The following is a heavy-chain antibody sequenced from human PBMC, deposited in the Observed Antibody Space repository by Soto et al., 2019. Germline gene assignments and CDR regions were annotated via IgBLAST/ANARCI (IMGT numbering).Heavy chain of an antibody. CDR2: IYYSGST. CDR3: ARVAGSSGWRIFDY. V-gene: IGHV4-59*01. D-gene: IGHD6-19*01. Sequence: PSETLSLTCTVSGGSISSYYWSWIRQPPGKGLEWIGYIYYSGSTNYNPSLKSRVTISVDTSKNQFSLKLSSVTAADTAVYYCARVAGSSGWRIFDYWGQGTLVTVS. J-gene: IGHJ4*02. CDR1: GGSISSYY.